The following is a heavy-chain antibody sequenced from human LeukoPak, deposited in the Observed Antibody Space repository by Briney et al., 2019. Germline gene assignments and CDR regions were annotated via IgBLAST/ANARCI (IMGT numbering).Heavy chain of an antibody. CDR2: ISSSGRTI. CDR1: GFTFSSYE. V-gene: IGHV3-48*03. CDR3: ARELGGAFDI. J-gene: IGHJ3*02. Sequence: PGGSLRLSCAASGFTFSSYEMNWVRQAPGKGLEWVSYISSSGRTIYYADSVKGRFTISRDNARKSLYLQMNSLGAEDTAVYYCARELGGAFDIWGQGTMVTISS. D-gene: IGHD2-15*01.